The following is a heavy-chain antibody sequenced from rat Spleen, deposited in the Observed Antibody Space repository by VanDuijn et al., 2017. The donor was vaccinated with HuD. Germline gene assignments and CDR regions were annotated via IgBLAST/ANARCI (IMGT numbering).Heavy chain of an antibody. CDR1: GFSLSNYG. CDR3: TRDLYYFDH. J-gene: IGHJ2*01. CDR2: IWGDGNS. Sequence: QVQLKESGPGLVQPSQTLSLTCTVSGFSLSNYGVIWVRQPPGKGLDWMGVIWGDGNSNYNSALKSRLSISRDTSKNQVVLKMNSLQTNDTGTYYCTRDLYYFDHWGQGVVVTVSS. V-gene: IGHV2-13*01.